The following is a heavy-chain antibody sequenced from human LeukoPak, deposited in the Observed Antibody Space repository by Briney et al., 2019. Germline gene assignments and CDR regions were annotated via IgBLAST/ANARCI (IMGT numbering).Heavy chain of an antibody. Sequence: GGSLRLSCAATGFTFSSYDMHLVGQATGKGLHLFSAIGTAGDTYYPGSVKGRFTISRENAKNSLYLQMNSLRAGDTAVYYCARSWSSSSWYYFDYWGQGTLVTVSS. V-gene: IGHV3-13*01. CDR2: IGTAGDT. J-gene: IGHJ4*02. CDR3: ARSWSSSSWYYFDY. CDR1: GFTFSSYD. D-gene: IGHD6-13*01.